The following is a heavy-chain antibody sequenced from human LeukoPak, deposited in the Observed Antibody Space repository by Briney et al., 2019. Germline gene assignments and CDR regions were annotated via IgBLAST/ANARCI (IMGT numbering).Heavy chain of an antibody. CDR3: ARGGSGTDTPYYFDY. J-gene: IGHJ4*02. CDR1: GFTFSSYW. D-gene: IGHD3-10*01. Sequence: GGSLRLSCAASGFTFSSYWMSWVRQAPGKGREWVANIRQDGSEKYYVDSVKGRFTISRDNAKNSLYLQMNSLRAEDAAVYYCARGGSGTDTPYYFDYWGQGTLVTVSS. CDR2: IRQDGSEK. V-gene: IGHV3-7*01.